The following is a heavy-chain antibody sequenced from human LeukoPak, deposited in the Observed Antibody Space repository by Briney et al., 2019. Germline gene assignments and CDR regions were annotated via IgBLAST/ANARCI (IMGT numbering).Heavy chain of an antibody. J-gene: IGHJ4*02. CDR1: GFTVSSNY. V-gene: IGHV3-66*01. CDR2: IYSGGST. Sequence: PGGSLRLSCAASGFTVSSNYMSWLRQAPGKGLEWASVIYSGGSTYYADSVKGRFTISRDNSKNTLYLQMNSLRAEDTAVYYGARLWFGELSQDYWGQGTLVTVSS. D-gene: IGHD3-10*01. CDR3: ARLWFGELSQDY.